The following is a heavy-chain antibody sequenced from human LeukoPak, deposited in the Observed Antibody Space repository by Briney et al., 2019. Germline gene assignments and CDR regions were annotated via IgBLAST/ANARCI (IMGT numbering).Heavy chain of an antibody. Sequence: VASVKVSCKSSGDTFNNYAIGWVRQAPGQGLEWMGWINPNSGGTNYAQKFQGRVTMTRDTSISTAYMELSRLRSEDTAVYYCARGGYYDSSGYYYYYWGQGTLVTVSS. CDR2: INPNSGGT. V-gene: IGHV1-2*02. J-gene: IGHJ4*02. CDR1: GDTFNNYA. D-gene: IGHD3-22*01. CDR3: ARGGYYDSSGYYYYY.